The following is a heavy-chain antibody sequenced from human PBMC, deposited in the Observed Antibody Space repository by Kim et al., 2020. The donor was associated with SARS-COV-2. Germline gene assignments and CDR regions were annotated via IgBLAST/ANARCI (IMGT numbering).Heavy chain of an antibody. Sequence: SETLSLTCAVYGGSFSGYYWSWIRQPPGKGLEWIGEINHSGSTNYNPSLKSRVTISVDTSKNQFSLKLSSVTAADTAVYYCARERYSSSWYGVRHYFDYWGQGTLVTVSS. CDR1: GGSFSGYY. CDR3: ARERYSSSWYGVRHYFDY. V-gene: IGHV4-34*01. J-gene: IGHJ4*02. D-gene: IGHD6-13*01. CDR2: INHSGST.